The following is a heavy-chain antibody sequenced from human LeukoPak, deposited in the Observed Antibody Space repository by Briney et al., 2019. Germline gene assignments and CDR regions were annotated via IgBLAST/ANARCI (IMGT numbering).Heavy chain of an antibody. CDR3: TTVARHSSGWLFDY. CDR1: GFTFSNAW. D-gene: IGHD6-19*01. Sequence: GGSLRLSCAASGFTFSNAWMSWVRQARGKGLEWVGRIKSKTDGGTTDYAAPVKGRVTIPRDDSKNMLYLQMNSLKTEDTAVYYCTTVARHSSGWLFDYWGQGTLVTVSS. J-gene: IGHJ4*02. CDR2: IKSKTDGGTT. V-gene: IGHV3-15*01.